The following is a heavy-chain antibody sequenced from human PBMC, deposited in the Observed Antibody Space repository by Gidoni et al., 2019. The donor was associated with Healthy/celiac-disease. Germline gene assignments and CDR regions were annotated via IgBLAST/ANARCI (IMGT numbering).Heavy chain of an antibody. CDR3: ARSPCSSGWNCQPGYFDY. J-gene: IGHJ4*02. CDR1: GGSISSSSYY. Sequence: QLQLQESGPGLVKPSETLSLTCTVSGGSISSSSYYWGWIRQPPGKGLEWIGSIYYSGSTYYNPSLKSRVTISVDTSKNQFSLKLSSVTAADTAVYYCARSPCSSGWNCQPGYFDYWGQGTLVTVSS. V-gene: IGHV4-39*01. D-gene: IGHD6-19*01. CDR2: IYYSGST.